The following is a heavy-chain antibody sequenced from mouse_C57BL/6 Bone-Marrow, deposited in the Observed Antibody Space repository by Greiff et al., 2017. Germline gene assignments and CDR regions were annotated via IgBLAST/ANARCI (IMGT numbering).Heavy chain of an antibody. J-gene: IGHJ2*01. CDR3: ARIAGGFSRYFDD. CDR1: GFSLTTFGMG. V-gene: IGHV8-8*01. Sequence: QVTLKESGPGILQPSPTLSLTCSFSGFSLTTFGMGVGWLRQPSGKGLEWLAHIWWGDDKYYNPVLQSRLSISKDTSKNRVYLKLASVDTADTATYYCARIAGGFSRYFDDWGQGTTVTVSS. CDR2: IWWGDDK. D-gene: IGHD1-1*02.